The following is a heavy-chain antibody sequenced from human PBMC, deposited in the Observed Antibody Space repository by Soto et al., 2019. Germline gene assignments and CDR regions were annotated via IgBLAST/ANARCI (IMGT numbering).Heavy chain of an antibody. CDR3: ASVAI. CDR2: IKQDGTEK. D-gene: IGHD5-12*01. J-gene: IGHJ4*02. Sequence: GGSLRLSCAASGFTFSHYWMSWVRQAPGKGLEWVANIKQDGTEKNYVDSVRGRFTISRDNAKNSLDLQMNSLTAEDTAVYYCASVAIWGQGTLVTSPQ. V-gene: IGHV3-7*01. CDR1: GFTFSHYW.